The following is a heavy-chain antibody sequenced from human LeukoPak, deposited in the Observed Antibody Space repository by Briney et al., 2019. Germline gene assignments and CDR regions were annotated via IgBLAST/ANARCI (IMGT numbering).Heavy chain of an antibody. D-gene: IGHD1-1*01. CDR1: GGPISSSRYY. J-gene: IGHJ4*02. CDR2: IYYSGST. V-gene: IGHV4-39*01. Sequence: PSDTLTLTCTVSGGPISSSRYYWDWVRQPPGKGLEWIGGIYYSGSTYYNPSLKSRVTISVDTSKNQFSLKLSSMTAADAAVYYCARHGGFSNGREFDYWGQGTLVTVSS. CDR3: ARHGGFSNGREFDY.